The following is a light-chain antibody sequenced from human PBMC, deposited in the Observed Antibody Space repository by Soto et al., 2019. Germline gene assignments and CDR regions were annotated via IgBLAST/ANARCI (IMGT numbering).Light chain of an antibody. CDR1: SSDVGGYDY. CDR3: SSYATTNTWV. CDR2: DVT. Sequence: QSALTQPASVSGSPGQSITISCTGTSSDVGGYDYVSWYQQYPGKVPKLIISDVTNGPSGVSSRFSGSKSGNTASLTISGLQAEDEADYYCSSYATTNTWVFGGGTKLTVL. J-gene: IGLJ3*02. V-gene: IGLV2-14*03.